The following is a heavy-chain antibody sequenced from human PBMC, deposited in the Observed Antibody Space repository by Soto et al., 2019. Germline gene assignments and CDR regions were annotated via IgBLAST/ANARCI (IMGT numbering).Heavy chain of an antibody. CDR3: AKSRVVVTAALFDY. CDR2: ISYDGNNK. J-gene: IGHJ4*02. V-gene: IGHV3-30*18. Sequence: GGSLRLACAASEFIFSTYDMHWVRQAPGKGLEWVASISYDGNNKYYGDSVKGRFTISRDNSKNTVFLQMNSLGPEDTAVYYCAKSRVVVTAALFDYWGRGTLVTVSS. CDR1: EFIFSTYD. D-gene: IGHD2-21*02.